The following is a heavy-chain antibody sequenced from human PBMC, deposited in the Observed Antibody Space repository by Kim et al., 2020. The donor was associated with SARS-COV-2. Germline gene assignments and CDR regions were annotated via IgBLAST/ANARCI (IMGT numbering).Heavy chain of an antibody. Sequence: GGSLRLSCAASGFTFGNYAMSLVRHTPWKGLEWVSGITKSGGASYYADSVKGRFTISRDNSKNTLYLQMNSLRAEDTALYYCAKGPVISYWGQGTLVTVS. CDR1: GFTFGNYA. V-gene: IGHV3-23*01. D-gene: IGHD3-9*01. CDR2: ITKSGGAS. J-gene: IGHJ4*02. CDR3: AKGPVISY.